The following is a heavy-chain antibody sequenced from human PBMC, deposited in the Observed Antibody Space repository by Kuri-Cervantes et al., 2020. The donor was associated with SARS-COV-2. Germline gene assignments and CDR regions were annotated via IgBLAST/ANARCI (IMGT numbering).Heavy chain of an antibody. CDR2: IIPIFGTA. CDR1: GGTFSSYA. J-gene: IGHJ6*02. Sequence: SVKVSCKASGGTFSSYAISWVRQAPGQGLEWMGGIIPIFGTANYAQKFQGRVTITADKSTSTAYMELSSLRSEDTAVYYCGRAGVCSSTICYVGAHYYFDGMDVWGQGTTVTVSS. V-gene: IGHV1-69*06. D-gene: IGHD2-2*01. CDR3: GRAGVCSSTICYVGAHYYFDGMDV.